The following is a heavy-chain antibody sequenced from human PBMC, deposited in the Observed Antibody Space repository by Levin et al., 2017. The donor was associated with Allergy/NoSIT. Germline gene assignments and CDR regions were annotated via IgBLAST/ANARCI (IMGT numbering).Heavy chain of an antibody. D-gene: IGHD6-13*01. Sequence: PGGSLRLSCAASGFTFSSYAMSWVRQAPGKGLEWVSAISGSGGSTYYADSVKGRFTISRDSSKNTLYLQMNSLRAEDTAVYYCAKDLDSSWYNWFDPWGQGTLVTVSS. J-gene: IGHJ5*02. CDR1: GFTFSSYA. V-gene: IGHV3-23*01. CDR3: AKDLDSSWYNWFDP. CDR2: ISGSGGST.